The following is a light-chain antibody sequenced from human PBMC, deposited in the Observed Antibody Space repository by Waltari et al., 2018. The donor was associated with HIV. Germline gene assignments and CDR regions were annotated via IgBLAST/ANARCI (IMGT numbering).Light chain of an antibody. V-gene: IGKV1-27*01. CDR1: QDIRNY. J-gene: IGKJ2*01. Sequence: DIQMTQSPSSLSASVGDRVTITCRASQDIRNYLAWYQQKAGTAPKLLIYAASILQSGVPSQFSGGESGTDFTLTISSLQPEDVATYYCQKYNIVPYTFGQGTKLEIK. CDR3: QKYNIVPYT. CDR2: AAS.